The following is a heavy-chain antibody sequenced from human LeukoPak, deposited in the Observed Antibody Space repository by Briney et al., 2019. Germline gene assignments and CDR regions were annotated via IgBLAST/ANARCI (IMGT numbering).Heavy chain of an antibody. Sequence: GGSLRLSCAASGFTVSSNYMSWVRQAPGKGLEWVSVIYSGGSTYYADSVKGRFTISRDNSKNTLYLQMNSLRAEDTAVYYCARDTQPVTPELWGQGTLVTVSS. D-gene: IGHD1-26*01. J-gene: IGHJ4*02. V-gene: IGHV3-66*02. CDR1: GFTVSSNY. CDR2: IYSGGST. CDR3: ARDTQPVTPEL.